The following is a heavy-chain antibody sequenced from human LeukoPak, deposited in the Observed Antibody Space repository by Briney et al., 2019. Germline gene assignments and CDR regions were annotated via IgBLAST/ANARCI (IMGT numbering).Heavy chain of an antibody. V-gene: IGHV1-46*01. CDR3: ARDLAARRRFDY. CDR1: GYTFTSYY. Sequence: GASVKVSCKASGYTFTSYYMHWVRQAPGQGLEWMGIINPSGGSTSYAQKFQGRVTMTRDMSTSIVYMELSSLRSEDTAVYYCARDLAARRRFDYWGQGTLVTVSS. CDR2: INPSGGST. D-gene: IGHD6-6*01. J-gene: IGHJ4*02.